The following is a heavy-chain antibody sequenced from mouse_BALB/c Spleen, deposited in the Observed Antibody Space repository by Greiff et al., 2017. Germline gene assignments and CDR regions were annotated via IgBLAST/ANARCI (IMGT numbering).Heavy chain of an antibody. V-gene: IGHV1-4*01. Sequence: VQRVESGAELARPGASVKMSCKASGYTFTSYTMHWVKQRPGQGLEWIGYINPSSGYTNYNQKFKDKATLTADKSSSTAYMQLSSLTSEDSAVYYCASWGLPPWFAYWGQGTLVTVSA. J-gene: IGHJ3*01. D-gene: IGHD2-2*01. CDR2: INPSSGYT. CDR3: ASWGLPPWFAY. CDR1: GYTFTSYT.